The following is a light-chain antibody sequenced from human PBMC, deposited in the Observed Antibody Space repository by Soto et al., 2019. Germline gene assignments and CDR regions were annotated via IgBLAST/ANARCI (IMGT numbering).Light chain of an antibody. CDR1: QDISSY. V-gene: IGKV1-5*03. CDR2: KAS. Sequence: DIQLTQSPSFLSASVVDRVTITCRASQDISSYLAWYQQEPGKAPRLLIYKASTLKSGVPSRFSGSGSGTEFTLTISSLQPDDFATYYCQHYNSYSEALGQGTKVDIK. CDR3: QHYNSYSEA. J-gene: IGKJ1*01.